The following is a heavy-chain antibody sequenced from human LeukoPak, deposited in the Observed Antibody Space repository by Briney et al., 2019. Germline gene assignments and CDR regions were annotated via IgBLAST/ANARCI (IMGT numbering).Heavy chain of an antibody. V-gene: IGHV4-39*07. J-gene: IGHJ4*02. Sequence: SETLSLTCTVSGGSISSSSYYWGWIRQPPGKGLEWIGSIYYSGSTYYNPSLKSQVTISVDTSENQFSLKLSSVTAADTAVYYCARGDSYYFDYWGQGTLVTVSS. CDR1: GGSISSSSYY. CDR3: ARGDSYYFDY. CDR2: IYYSGST.